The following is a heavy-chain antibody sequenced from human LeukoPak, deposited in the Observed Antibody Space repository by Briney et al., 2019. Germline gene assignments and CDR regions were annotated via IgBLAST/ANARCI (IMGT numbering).Heavy chain of an antibody. CDR2: VSYDGKYE. CDR1: GFMFTNCA. CDR3: AKVRGPLYYYAVDA. Sequence: GGSLRLSCVASGFMFTNCAFHWVRQAPGKSPEWVATVSYDGKYEFYSDSVKGRFSISRNDSDNTVYLQMNSLRPEDSAVFYCAKVRGPLYYYAVDAWGQGTKVTVSS. D-gene: IGHD1-14*01. V-gene: IGHV3-30*18. J-gene: IGHJ6*02.